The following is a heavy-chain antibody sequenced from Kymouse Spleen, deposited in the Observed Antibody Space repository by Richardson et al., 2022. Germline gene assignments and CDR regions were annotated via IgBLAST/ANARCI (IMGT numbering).Heavy chain of an antibody. D-gene: IGHD3-3*01. J-gene: IGHJ4*02. CDR3: AREGVRFLEWLFDY. Sequence: QVQLQQWGAGLLKPSETLSLTCAVYGGSFSGYYWSWIRQPPGKGLEWIGEINHSGSTNYNPSLKSRVTISVDTSKNQFSLKLSSVTAADTAVYYCAREGVRFLEWLFDYWGQGTLVTVSS. CDR1: GGSFSGYY. CDR2: INHSGST. V-gene: IGHV4-34*01.